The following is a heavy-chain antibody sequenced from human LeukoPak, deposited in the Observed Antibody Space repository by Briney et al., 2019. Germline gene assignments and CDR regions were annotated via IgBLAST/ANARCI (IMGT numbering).Heavy chain of an antibody. CDR2: VYYSGST. CDR3: ASRYCPSTYCNPLFQH. V-gene: IGHV4-39*01. CDR1: GGSITNSHYY. Sequence: SETLSLTCTVSGGSITNSHYYWSWIRQPPGKGLEWIGTVYYSGSTYSNPTHPSLKSRVTISADTSKNQFSLMLTSVTAADTAIYFCASRYCPSTYCNPLFQHSGQGTLVTVSS. J-gene: IGHJ1*01. D-gene: IGHD2-2*01.